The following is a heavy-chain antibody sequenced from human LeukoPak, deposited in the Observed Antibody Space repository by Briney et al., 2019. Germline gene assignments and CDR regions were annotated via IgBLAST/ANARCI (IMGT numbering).Heavy chain of an antibody. J-gene: IGHJ4*02. D-gene: IGHD3-22*01. CDR2: ISSSSSYI. V-gene: IGHV3-21*01. CDR3: ARDQAPQDYYDSSGYYGFDY. Sequence: GGSLRLSCAASGFTFSSYSMNWVRQAPGKGLEWVSSISSSSSYIYYADSVKGRFTISRDNAKNSLYLQMNSLRAEDTAVYYCARDQAPQDYYDSSGYYGFDYWGQGTPVTVSS. CDR1: GFTFSSYS.